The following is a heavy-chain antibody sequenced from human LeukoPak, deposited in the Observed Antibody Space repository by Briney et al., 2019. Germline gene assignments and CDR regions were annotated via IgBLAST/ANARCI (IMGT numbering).Heavy chain of an antibody. Sequence: SETLSLTCTVSGGSISSYYWSWIRQPPGKGLEWIGYIYYSGSTNYNPSLKGRATISVDTSKNQFSLKLSSVTAADTAVYYCARLDSSSSFDPWGQGTLVTVSS. CDR3: ARLDSSSSFDP. V-gene: IGHV4-59*08. CDR1: GGSISSYY. CDR2: IYYSGST. J-gene: IGHJ5*02. D-gene: IGHD6-6*01.